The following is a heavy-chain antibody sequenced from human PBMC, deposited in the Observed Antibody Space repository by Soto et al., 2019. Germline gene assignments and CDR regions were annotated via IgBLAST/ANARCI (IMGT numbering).Heavy chain of an antibody. Sequence: QITLKESGPTLVRPTQTLTLTCSVSGFSLRSSGVGVGWIRQPPGKAPEWLALIYWNEDKRYSPSLKSRLTITPDTSKNPVVLKKTNMGPVDTATYFCGVPSGYSSCWEPPPPAFGVWGQGTLVSVSS. CDR3: GVPSGYSSCWEPPPPAFGV. J-gene: IGHJ3*01. V-gene: IGHV2-5*01. D-gene: IGHD2-15*01. CDR2: IYWNEDK. CDR1: GFSLRSSGVG.